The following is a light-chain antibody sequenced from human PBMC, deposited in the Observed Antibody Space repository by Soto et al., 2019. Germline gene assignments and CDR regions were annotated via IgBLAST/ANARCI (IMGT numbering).Light chain of an antibody. CDR1: SSDVGGYNY. J-gene: IGLJ2*01. Sequence: QSALSQPASMSGSPGQSITISCTGTSSDVGGYNYVSWYRQYPGKAPKLIIYDVNNRPSEVSNRFSGSKYGNTASLTISGLQAEDEADDYCSSHSSSSTLVVFGGGTKLTVL. CDR2: DVN. V-gene: IGLV2-14*03. CDR3: SSHSSSSTLVV.